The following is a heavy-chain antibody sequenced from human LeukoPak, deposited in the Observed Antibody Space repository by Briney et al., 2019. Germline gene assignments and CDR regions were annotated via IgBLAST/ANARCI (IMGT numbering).Heavy chain of an antibody. CDR1: GFTFSSYG. CDR3: AKYPRNYYYMDV. V-gene: IGHV3-30*02. D-gene: IGHD7-27*01. J-gene: IGHJ6*03. CDR2: IRYDGSNK. Sequence: GGSLRLSCAASGFTFSSYGMHWVRQAPGKGLEWVAFIRYDGSNKYYADSVKGRFTISRDNSKNTLYLQMNSLRAEDTAVYYCAKYPRNYYYMDVWGKGTTVTISS.